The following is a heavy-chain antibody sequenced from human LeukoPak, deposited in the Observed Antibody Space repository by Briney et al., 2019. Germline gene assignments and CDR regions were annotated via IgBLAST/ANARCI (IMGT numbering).Heavy chain of an antibody. V-gene: IGHV1-8*01. CDR1: GYTFTSYD. J-gene: IGHJ6*03. CDR3: ARGDFWSGNSNYYYMDV. CDR2: VNPNSGNT. D-gene: IGHD3-3*01. Sequence: GASVKVSCKASGYTFTSYDINWVRQAPGQGLEWMGWVNPNSGNTGYAQKFQGRVTITRNTSISTAYLELRSLRSEDTAVYYCARGDFWSGNSNYYYMDVWGKGTTVTVSS.